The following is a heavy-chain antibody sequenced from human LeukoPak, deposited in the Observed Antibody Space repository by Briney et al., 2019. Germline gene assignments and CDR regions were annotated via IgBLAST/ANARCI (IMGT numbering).Heavy chain of an antibody. J-gene: IGHJ5*02. D-gene: IGHD3-10*01. CDR1: GGSFSGYY. V-gene: IGHV4-34*01. Sequence: KSSETLSLTCAVYGGSFSGYYWSWIRQPPGKGLEWIGEINHSGSTNYNPSLKSRVTISVDTSKNQFSLKLSSVTAADTAVYYCARGGLRFKWFGESNPSWFDPWGQGTLVTVSS. CDR2: INHSGST. CDR3: ARGGLRFKWFGESNPSWFDP.